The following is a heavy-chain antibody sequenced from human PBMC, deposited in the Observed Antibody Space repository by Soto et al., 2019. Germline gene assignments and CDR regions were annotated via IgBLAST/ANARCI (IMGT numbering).Heavy chain of an antibody. V-gene: IGHV3-33*01. CDR3: ARDFWTGYYYYGMDV. CDR1: GFTFSSYG. D-gene: IGHD3-3*01. J-gene: IGHJ6*02. Sequence: PGGSLRLSCAASGFTFSSYGMHWVRQAPGKGLEWVAVIWYDGSNKYYADSVKGRFTISRDNSKNTLYLQMNSLRAEDTAVYYCARDFWTGYYYYGMDVWGQGTTVTVSS. CDR2: IWYDGSNK.